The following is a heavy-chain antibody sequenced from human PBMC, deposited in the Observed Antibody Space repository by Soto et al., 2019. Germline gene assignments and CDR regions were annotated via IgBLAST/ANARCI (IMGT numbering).Heavy chain of an antibody. CDR1: GYSFTTYG. CDR3: ARRVGLAPVFDAYDI. D-gene: IGHD3-10*01. Sequence: QGQLVQSGAEVKKPGASVKVSCKMSGYSFTTYGITWVRQAPGQRLEWMGWISGHYGNTDYAQHLRDRVTMTIDTSTTTAYLELRNLKSEDTAVYYCARRVGLAPVFDAYDIWGQGTMVTVSS. CDR2: ISGHYGNT. V-gene: IGHV1-18*01. J-gene: IGHJ3*02.